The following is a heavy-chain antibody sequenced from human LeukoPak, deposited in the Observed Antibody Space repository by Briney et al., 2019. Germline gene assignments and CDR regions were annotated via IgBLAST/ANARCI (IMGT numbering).Heavy chain of an antibody. CDR1: GGSFSGYY. D-gene: IGHD3-22*01. CDR2: IYYSGST. CDR3: ARADSSGYYSYDAFDI. V-gene: IGHV4-34*01. J-gene: IGHJ3*02. Sequence: SETLSLTCAVYGGSFSGYYWSWIRQPPGKGLEWIGSIYYSGSTYYNLSLKSRVTISVDTSKNQFSLKLSSVTAADTAVYYCARADSSGYYSYDAFDIWGQGTMVTVSS.